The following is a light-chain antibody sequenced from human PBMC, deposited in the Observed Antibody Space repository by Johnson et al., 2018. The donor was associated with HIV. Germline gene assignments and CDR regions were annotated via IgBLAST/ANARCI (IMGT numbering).Light chain of an antibody. V-gene: IGLV1-51*02. CDR2: ENK. CDR3: GTWDTSLSARYV. CDR1: SSNIGSNY. Sequence: QSILTQPPSVSAAPGQKVTISCSGSSSNIGSNYVSWYQQLPGTAPKLLIYENKKRPSGIADRFSASKSGTSATLDITGLQTGDEADYYCGTWDTSLSARYVFGTGTKVTVL. J-gene: IGLJ1*01.